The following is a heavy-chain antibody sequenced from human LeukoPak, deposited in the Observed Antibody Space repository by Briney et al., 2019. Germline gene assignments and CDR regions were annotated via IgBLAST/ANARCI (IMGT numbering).Heavy chain of an antibody. CDR1: GFTFSSYS. D-gene: IGHD3-22*01. V-gene: IGHV3-23*01. CDR2: IGVSGNT. CDR3: AKRDSSGYYYFDS. Sequence: GGSLRLSCAASGFTFSSYSMNWVRQAPGKGLEWVSVIGVSGNTFYADSVKGRFTISRDNSKNTLYLQMNSLRAEDTAVYYCAKRDSSGYYYFDSWGQGILVTVSS. J-gene: IGHJ4*02.